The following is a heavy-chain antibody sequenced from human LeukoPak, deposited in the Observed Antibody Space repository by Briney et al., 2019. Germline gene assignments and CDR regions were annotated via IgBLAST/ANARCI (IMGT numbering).Heavy chain of an antibody. CDR3: ARDQSPDYGDYEPLGY. J-gene: IGHJ4*02. D-gene: IGHD4-17*01. V-gene: IGHV3-23*01. CDR2: INFRGGTT. CDR1: GFTFSNFA. Sequence: PGGSLRLSCAASGFTFSNFAMSWVRQAPGKGLEWVSSINFRGGTTYYADSVKGRFTISRDNSKNTLYLQMNSLRAEDTAVYYCARDQSPDYGDYEPLGYWGQGTLVTISS.